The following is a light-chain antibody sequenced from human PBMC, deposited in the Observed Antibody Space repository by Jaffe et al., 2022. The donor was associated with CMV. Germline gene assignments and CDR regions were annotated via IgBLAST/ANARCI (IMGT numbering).Light chain of an antibody. CDR2: TTS. V-gene: IGKV1-39*01. Sequence: DIQMTQSPSSLSASVGDRVTITCRASQSISKYLNWYQQKPGKAPNLLIYTTSTLQSGVPSRFSGSGSGTGFTLTISSLQPEDFAVYYCQQSFNTPFTFGGGTKVEMK. CDR1: QSISKY. CDR3: QQSFNTPFT. J-gene: IGKJ4*01.